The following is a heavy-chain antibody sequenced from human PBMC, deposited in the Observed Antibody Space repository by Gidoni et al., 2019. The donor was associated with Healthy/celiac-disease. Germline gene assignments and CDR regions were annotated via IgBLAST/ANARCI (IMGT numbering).Heavy chain of an antibody. CDR1: GFTFSSYS. J-gene: IGHJ6*02. CDR3: ASLYYGDQRDYYYYGMDV. D-gene: IGHD4-17*01. CDR2: ISSSSSTI. Sequence: EVQLVESGGGLVQPGGSLRLSCAASGFTFSSYSMNWVRQAPGKGLEWVSYISSSSSTIYYADSVKGRFTISRDNAKNSLYLQMNSLRDEDTAVYYCASLYYGDQRDYYYYGMDVWGQGTTVTVSS. V-gene: IGHV3-48*02.